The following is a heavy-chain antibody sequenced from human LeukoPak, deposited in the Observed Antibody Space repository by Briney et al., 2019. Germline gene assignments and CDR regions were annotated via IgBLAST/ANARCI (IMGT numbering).Heavy chain of an antibody. D-gene: IGHD5-18*01. CDR1: GFTFSSFV. Sequence: GGSLRLSCAASGFTFSSFVMHWVRQAPGKGLEWVAVISHVGSNKYYADSVQGRFSISRDNSKNTLYLQMNSLRSDDTAVYYCARDLSTAMARFDYWGQGTLVTVSS. V-gene: IGHV3-30-3*01. CDR2: ISHVGSNK. J-gene: IGHJ4*02. CDR3: ARDLSTAMARFDY.